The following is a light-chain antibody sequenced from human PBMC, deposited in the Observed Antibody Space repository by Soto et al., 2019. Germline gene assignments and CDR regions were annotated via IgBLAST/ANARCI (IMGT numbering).Light chain of an antibody. V-gene: IGKV1-39*01. CDR1: QVISNY. Sequence: DIQMTQSPSSLSASVGDRVTITCRASQVISNYLNWYQQKPGKAPNLLIYGATSLQSGVPSRFSGSGSGTDFTLTISSVQPEDFATHYCQQSYSPLLYTFGQGTELEI. CDR3: QQSYSPLLYT. J-gene: IGKJ2*01. CDR2: GAT.